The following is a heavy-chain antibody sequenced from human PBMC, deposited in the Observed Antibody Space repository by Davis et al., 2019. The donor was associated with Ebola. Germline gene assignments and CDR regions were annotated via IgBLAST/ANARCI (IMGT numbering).Heavy chain of an antibody. Sequence: PGGSLRLSCAASGFTFSSYVMSWVRQAPGKGLEWVSALDSSGYATGYANSVKGRFTTSRDNSKNMLYLRMNSLRAEDAAIYYCAKSNPGSKQWPGPFDSWGQGTLVTVSS. V-gene: IGHV3-23*01. CDR3: AKSNPGSKQWPGPFDS. CDR2: LDSSGYAT. D-gene: IGHD6-19*01. J-gene: IGHJ4*02. CDR1: GFTFSSYV.